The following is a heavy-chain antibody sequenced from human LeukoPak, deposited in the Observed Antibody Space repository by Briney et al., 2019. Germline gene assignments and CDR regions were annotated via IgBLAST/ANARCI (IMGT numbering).Heavy chain of an antibody. D-gene: IGHD3-16*02. V-gene: IGHV4-4*07. CDR3: ARDNGYYDYVWGSYRQRGSWFDP. CDR2: IYTSGST. Sequence: SETLSLTCTVSGGSISSYYWSWIRQPAGKGLEWIGRIYTSGSTNYNPSLKSRVTMSVDTSKNQFSLKLSSVTAADTAVYYCARDNGYYDYVWGSYRQRGSWFDPWGQGTLVTVSS. CDR1: GGSISSYY. J-gene: IGHJ5*02.